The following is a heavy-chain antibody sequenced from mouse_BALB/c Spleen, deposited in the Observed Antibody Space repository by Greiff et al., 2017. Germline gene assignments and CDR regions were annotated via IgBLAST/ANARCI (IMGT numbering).Heavy chain of an antibody. CDR3: ARATTVVGGDWFAY. Sequence: VQLQQSGPELAKPGASVTISCKASGYSFTGYNMNWVKQSNGKSLEWIGNIDPYYGGTSYNQKFKGKATLTVDKSSSTAYMQLKCLTAEDSAVYYCARATTVVGGDWFAYWGQGTRVTVSA. V-gene: IGHV1-39*01. CDR2: IDPYYGGT. CDR1: GYSFTGYN. D-gene: IGHD1-1*01. J-gene: IGHJ3*01.